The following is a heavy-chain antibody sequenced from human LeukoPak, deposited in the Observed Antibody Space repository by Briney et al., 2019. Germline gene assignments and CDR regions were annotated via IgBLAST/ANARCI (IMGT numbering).Heavy chain of an antibody. J-gene: IGHJ5*02. CDR1: GYSITNNYY. CDR2: IYHSGRT. D-gene: IGHD3-22*01. CDR3: ARGPDTDYYDSSGYCYVAS. Sequence: SETLSLTCTVSGYSITNNYYWDWIRQPPGKGLEWIASIYHSGRTYYNPSLKSRVTISVDTSKNQFSLKLSSVTAADTAVYYCARGPDTDYYDSSGYCYVASWGQGTLVTVSS. V-gene: IGHV4-38-2*02.